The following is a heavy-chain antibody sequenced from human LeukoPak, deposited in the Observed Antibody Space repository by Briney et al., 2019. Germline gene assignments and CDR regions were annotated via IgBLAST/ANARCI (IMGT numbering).Heavy chain of an antibody. CDR3: ARGQDDRSGTFDY. CDR1: GDSVSSGNYY. CDR2: MSPSGTT. V-gene: IGHV4-61*01. Sequence: SGTLSLTCTVSGDSVSSGNYYLSWIRQPPGKGLDWITYMSPSGTTKYNPSLKSRVATSVDTSRTQFSLRLSSVTAADTAVYYCARGQDDRSGTFDYWGQGILVTVSS. D-gene: IGHD3-22*01. J-gene: IGHJ4*02.